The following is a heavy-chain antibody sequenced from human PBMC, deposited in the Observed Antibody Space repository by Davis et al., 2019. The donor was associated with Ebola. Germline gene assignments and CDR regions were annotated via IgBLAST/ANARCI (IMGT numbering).Heavy chain of an antibody. D-gene: IGHD6-19*01. J-gene: IGHJ4*02. CDR1: GGSISSSNYH. Sequence: SETLSLTCTVSGGSISSSNYHWSWIRQPPGKGLEWIGSGTTYYNPSLRSRITISIDTSKNQFSLELTSVTAADTAVYYCATTQWLREFDNWGQGTLVTVSS. V-gene: IGHV4-39*01. CDR2: GTT. CDR3: ATTQWLREFDN.